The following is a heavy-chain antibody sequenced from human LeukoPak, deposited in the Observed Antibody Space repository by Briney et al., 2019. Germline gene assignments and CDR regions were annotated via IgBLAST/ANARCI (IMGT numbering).Heavy chain of an antibody. D-gene: IGHD3-16*02. CDR2: IKHDGSER. V-gene: IGHV3-7*01. J-gene: IGHJ4*02. Sequence: PGGSLRLSCAASGFNFSSYWMTWVRQAPGKGLEWVANIKHDGSERYYVDSVKGRFTISRDNAKNSLYLQMNSLRAEDTAVYYCTRDTSFTNYWGQGTLVTVSS. CDR1: GFNFSSYW. CDR3: TRDTSFTNY.